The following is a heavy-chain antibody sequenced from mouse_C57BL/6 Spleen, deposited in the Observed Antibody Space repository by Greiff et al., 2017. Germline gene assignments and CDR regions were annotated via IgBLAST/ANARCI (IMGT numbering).Heavy chain of an antibody. CDR2: ISYDGSN. V-gene: IGHV3-6*01. CDR1: GYSITSGYY. D-gene: IGHD2-4*01. J-gene: IGHJ3*01. CDR3: ARKGYDYDSWFAY. Sequence: DVQLQQSGPGLVKPSQSLSLTCSVTGYSITSGYYWNWIRQFPGNKLEWMGYISYDGSNNYNPSLKNRISITRDTSKNQFFLKLNSVTTEDTATYYCARKGYDYDSWFAYWGQGTLVTVSA.